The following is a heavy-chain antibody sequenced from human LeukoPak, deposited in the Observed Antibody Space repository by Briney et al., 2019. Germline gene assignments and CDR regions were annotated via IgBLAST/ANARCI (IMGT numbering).Heavy chain of an antibody. CDR3: AKDASTVTLHADY. CDR1: GFTFSSYS. CDR2: LSYDGSNN. D-gene: IGHD4-17*01. J-gene: IGHJ4*02. V-gene: IGHV3-30*18. Sequence: GGSLRLSCAASGFTFSSYSMNWVRQAPGKGLEWVAVLSYDGSNNYYADSVKGRFTISRDNSKNTLYLQMNSLRAEDTAVYYCAKDASTVTLHADYWGQGTLVTVSS.